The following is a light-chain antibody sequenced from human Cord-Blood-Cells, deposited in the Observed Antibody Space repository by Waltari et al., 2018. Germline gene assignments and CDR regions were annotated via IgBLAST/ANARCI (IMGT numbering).Light chain of an antibody. Sequence: QSPLPQPRPVPGSPGRPVTIPCTGPSRDVVVFTFASWYQQHPGKAPKPMIYDVSKRPSGVPDRFSGSKSGNTASLTISGLQAEDEADYYCCSYAGSYTLVFGGGTKLTVL. CDR2: DVS. CDR1: SRDVVVFTF. J-gene: IGLJ3*02. CDR3: CSYAGSYTLV. V-gene: IGLV2-11*01.